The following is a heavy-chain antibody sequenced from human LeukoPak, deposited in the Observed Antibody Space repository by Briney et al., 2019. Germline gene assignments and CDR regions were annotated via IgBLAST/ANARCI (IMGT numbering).Heavy chain of an antibody. CDR1: GFTFISYG. CDR2: IDTASNT. CDR3: TLSYGRGFNYYYGMDV. D-gene: IGHD5-18*01. Sequence: PGGSLRLSCSAYGFTFISYGMHWVRQVTGRGLEWVSAIDTASNTYYPGSVKGRFTISRENAKNSVYLQMNSLRAGDTAVYYCTLSYGRGFNYYYGMDVWGQGTTVTVSS. J-gene: IGHJ6*02. V-gene: IGHV3-13*01.